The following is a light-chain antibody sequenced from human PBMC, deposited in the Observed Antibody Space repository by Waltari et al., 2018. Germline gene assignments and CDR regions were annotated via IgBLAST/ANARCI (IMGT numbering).Light chain of an antibody. Sequence: SVLTRPPSVSAAPGQRVTISCSGGRSNIGNNYVSWYRQFPGTAPKLLIYENTERPSGIPGRFSGSKSGTSATLDITGLQAGDEADYYCGTWDSSLSGAVFGGGTHLTVL. CDR1: RSNIGNNY. V-gene: IGLV1-51*02. J-gene: IGLJ7*01. CDR2: ENT. CDR3: GTWDSSLSGAV.